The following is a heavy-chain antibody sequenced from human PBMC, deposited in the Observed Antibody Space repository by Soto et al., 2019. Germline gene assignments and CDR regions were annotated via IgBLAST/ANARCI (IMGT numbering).Heavy chain of an antibody. Sequence: ASGKVSSKASGRTFSSYAISWVRQAPGQGLEWMGGIIPIFGTANCAQKLQGRVTINADESRSTAYMELRSLRSEDPAVYYCASSGSYLDY. D-gene: IGHD1-26*01. V-gene: IGHV1-69*13. CDR3: ASSGSYLDY. J-gene: IGHJ4*03. CDR2: IIPIFGTA. CDR1: GRTFSSYA.